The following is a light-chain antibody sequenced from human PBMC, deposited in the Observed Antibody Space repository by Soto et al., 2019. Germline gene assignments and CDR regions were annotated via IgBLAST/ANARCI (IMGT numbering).Light chain of an antibody. CDR2: GAS. CDR1: QTISNN. CDR3: QQRTNWPLT. Sequence: EIVMTQSPATLSVSPGERATLSCRASQTISNNLAWYQQKPGQAPRLLIYGASTRASGIPARFSGRGSGTEFTLTISSLQSEDFAVYYCQQRTNWPLTFGGGTKVEI. J-gene: IGKJ4*01. V-gene: IGKV3-15*01.